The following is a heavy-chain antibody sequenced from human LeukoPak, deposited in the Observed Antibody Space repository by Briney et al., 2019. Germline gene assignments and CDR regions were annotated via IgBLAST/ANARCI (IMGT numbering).Heavy chain of an antibody. CDR1: GGTYSSYA. CDR2: ILPMTGTA. J-gene: IGHJ1*01. V-gene: IGHV1-69*05. Sequence: GASVKVSCKAAGGTYSSYAITWVRQAPGQGLEWMGGILPMTGTANYAQKFQGRVTIARGESTSTAYMGLSSLRYEDTAVYYCATYGGNTAEYFQHWGQGALVSVSS. D-gene: IGHD4-23*01. CDR3: ATYGGNTAEYFQH.